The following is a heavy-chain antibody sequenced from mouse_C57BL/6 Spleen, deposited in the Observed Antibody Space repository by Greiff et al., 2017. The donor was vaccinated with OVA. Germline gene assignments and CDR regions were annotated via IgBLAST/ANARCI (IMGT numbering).Heavy chain of an antibody. CDR3: ARRGSWFAY. CDR2: IDPSDSYT. CDR1: GYTFTSYW. V-gene: IGHV1-69*01. Sequence: QVQLKQPGAELVMPGASVKLSCKASGYTFTSYWMHWVKQRPGQGLEWIGEIDPSDSYTNYNQKFKGKSTLTVDKSSSTAYMQLSSLTSEDSAVYYRARRGSWFAYWGQGTLVTVSA. J-gene: IGHJ3*01.